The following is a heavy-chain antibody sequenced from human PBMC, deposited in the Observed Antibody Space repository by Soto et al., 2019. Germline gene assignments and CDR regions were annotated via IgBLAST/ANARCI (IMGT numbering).Heavy chain of an antibody. J-gene: IGHJ6*02. Sequence: GESLPISCQGSGSSFTSYWISWVRQMPGKGLEWMGRIDPSDSYTNYSPSFQGHVTISADKSKNTLYLQMNSLRVDDTAVYYCAKDAAGSFHFHGLAVWGRGTTVTVSS. CDR3: AKDAAGSFHFHGLAV. CDR1: GSSFTSYW. D-gene: IGHD3-3*02. V-gene: IGHV5-10-1*01. CDR2: IDPSDSYT.